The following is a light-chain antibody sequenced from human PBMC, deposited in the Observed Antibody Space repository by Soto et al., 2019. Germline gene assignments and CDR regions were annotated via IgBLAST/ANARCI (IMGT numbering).Light chain of an antibody. Sequence: DIVLTQSPDSLTVSLGERATINCKSSQSLLSRANNKNYLAWFQQRPGQPPKVLISWASTRESGVPDRFGGSGSGTDFTLTISSLQAEDVAVYYCQQYYGGPITFGQGTRLEIK. V-gene: IGKV4-1*01. J-gene: IGKJ5*01. CDR3: QQYYGGPIT. CDR2: WAS. CDR1: QSLLSRANNKNY.